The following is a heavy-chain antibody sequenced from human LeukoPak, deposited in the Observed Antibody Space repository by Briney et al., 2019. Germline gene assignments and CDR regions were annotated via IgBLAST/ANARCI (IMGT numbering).Heavy chain of an antibody. J-gene: IGHJ6*03. CDR2: IWYDGSNK. CDR1: GLTISSYG. Sequence: SGGSQRLSCAASGLTISSYGMHWVRRAPGKGLEWVAVIWYDGSNKYYADSVKGRFTISRDNSKNTLYLQMNSLRAEDTAVYYCAREVAAATDYYYYMDVWGKGTTVTVSS. D-gene: IGHD6-13*01. V-gene: IGHV3-33*01. CDR3: AREVAAATDYYYYMDV.